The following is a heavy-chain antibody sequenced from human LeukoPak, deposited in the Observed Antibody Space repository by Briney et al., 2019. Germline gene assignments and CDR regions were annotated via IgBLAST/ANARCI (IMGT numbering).Heavy chain of an antibody. CDR3: ARVRSGSYDY. J-gene: IGHJ4*02. CDR2: INTSGNT. CDR1: GGSFSSYY. Sequence: SETLSLTCAVYGGSFSSYYWSWIRQPAGKGLEWIGRINTSGNTNYNPSLKSRVTMSVDTSKNQFSLNLSSVTAADTAVYYCARVRSGSYDYWGQGTLVTVSS. D-gene: IGHD1-26*01. V-gene: IGHV4-59*10.